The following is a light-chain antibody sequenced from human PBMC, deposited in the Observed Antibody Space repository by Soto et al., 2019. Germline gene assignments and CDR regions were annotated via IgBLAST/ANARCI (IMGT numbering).Light chain of an antibody. CDR2: KAS. CDR3: QQYDTYPIT. CDR1: QSISSW. J-gene: IGKJ5*01. Sequence: DIQMIESPSNISALLGGRVTSTCRASQSISSWLAWYQQKPGKAPKLLIYKASSLEGGVPSRFSGSGSGTEFTLTISSLKPDDFAIYYCQQYDTYPITFGQGTRLDIK. V-gene: IGKV1-5*03.